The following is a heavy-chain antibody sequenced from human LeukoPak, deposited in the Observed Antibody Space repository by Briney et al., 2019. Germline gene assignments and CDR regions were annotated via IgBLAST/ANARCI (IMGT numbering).Heavy chain of an antibody. Sequence: PGGSLRLSCAASGFTFSSYSMNWVRQAPGKGLEWVSYISSSSSTIYYADSVKGRFTISRDNAKNSLYLQMNSLRAEDTAVYYCAGDPMGESYSYGYNRPETLDYWGQGTLVTVSS. CDR2: ISSSSSTI. V-gene: IGHV3-48*04. CDR1: GFTFSSYS. CDR3: AGDPMGESYSYGYNRPETLDY. J-gene: IGHJ4*02. D-gene: IGHD5-18*01.